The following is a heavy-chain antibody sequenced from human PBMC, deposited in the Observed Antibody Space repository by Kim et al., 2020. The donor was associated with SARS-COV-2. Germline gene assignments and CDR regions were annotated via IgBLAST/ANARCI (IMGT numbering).Heavy chain of an antibody. Sequence: QKFQGRVTITRDTSASAAYMELSSLRSEDTAVYYCARPSIAAAGTGWFDPWGQGTLVTVSS. V-gene: IGHV1-3*01. J-gene: IGHJ5*02. CDR3: ARPSIAAAGTGWFDP. D-gene: IGHD6-13*01.